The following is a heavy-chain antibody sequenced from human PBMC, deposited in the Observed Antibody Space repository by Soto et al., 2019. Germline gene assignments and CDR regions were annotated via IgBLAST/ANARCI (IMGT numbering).Heavy chain of an antibody. CDR2: VNPILSMS. V-gene: IGHV1-69*02. D-gene: IGHD3-10*01. CDR3: ASSYGSGYRAFDY. Sequence: QVQLVQSGAEVKRPGSSVKVSCKASGDTFNFYSINWVRQAPGVGLEWVGRVNPILSMSNYAQRFQGRVTMPADKATITAYMELRSLRSEDTAIYYCASSYGSGYRAFDYWGQGALVTVSS. J-gene: IGHJ4*02. CDR1: GDTFNFYS.